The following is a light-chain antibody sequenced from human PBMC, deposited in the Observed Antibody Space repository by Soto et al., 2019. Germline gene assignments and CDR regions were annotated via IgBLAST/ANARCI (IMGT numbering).Light chain of an antibody. J-gene: IGLJ2*01. V-gene: IGLV2-14*01. CDR2: DVS. CDR3: SSHSAGSTL. CDR1: SSDVGGYKY. Sequence: QSALTQPASVSGSPGQSITISCTGTSSDVGGYKYVSWYQQHPGKAPRLMIYDVSNRPSGVSNRFSGSKSGNTASLTISGLQAEDEADYYCSSHSAGSTLFGGGTQLTVL.